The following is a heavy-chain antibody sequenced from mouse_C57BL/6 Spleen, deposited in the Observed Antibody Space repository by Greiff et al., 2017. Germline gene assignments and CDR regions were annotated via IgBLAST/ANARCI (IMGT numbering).Heavy chain of an antibody. Sequence: QVQLQQSGAELVKPGASVKISCKASGYAFSSYWMNWVKQRPGKGLEWIGQIYPGDGDTNYNGKFKGKATLTADKSSSTAYMQLSSLTSEDSAVYLCAREEGTTVGASGGDLDYWGQGTTLTVSS. J-gene: IGHJ2*01. D-gene: IGHD1-1*01. CDR2: IYPGDGDT. CDR1: GYAFSSYW. CDR3: AREEGTTVGASGGDLDY. V-gene: IGHV1-80*01.